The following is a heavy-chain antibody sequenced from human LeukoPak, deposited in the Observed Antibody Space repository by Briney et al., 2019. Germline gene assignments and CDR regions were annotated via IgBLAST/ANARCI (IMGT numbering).Heavy chain of an antibody. CDR2: IIPIFGIA. D-gene: IGHD2-2*02. CDR3: AMAGYCSSTSCYTGSGPYYYYGMDV. CDR1: GGTFSSYA. J-gene: IGHJ6*02. Sequence: SVNVSCKASGGTFSSYAISWVRQAPGQGLEWMGGIIPIFGIANYAQKFQGRVTITADKSTSTAYMELSSLRSEDTAVYYCAMAGYCSSTSCYTGSGPYYYYGMDVWGQGTTVTVSS. V-gene: IGHV1-69*10.